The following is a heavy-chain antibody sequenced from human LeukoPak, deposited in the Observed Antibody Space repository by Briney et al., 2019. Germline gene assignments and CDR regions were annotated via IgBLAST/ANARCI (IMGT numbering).Heavy chain of an antibody. Sequence: SETLSLTCAVYGGSFSGYYWSWIRQPPGKGLEWIGEINHSGSTNYNPSLKSRVTISVDMSKNQFSLKLSSVTAADTAVYYCARASEGYPIDYWGQGTLVTVSS. CDR2: INHSGST. V-gene: IGHV4-34*01. CDR3: ARASEGYPIDY. D-gene: IGHD5-18*01. J-gene: IGHJ4*02. CDR1: GGSFSGYY.